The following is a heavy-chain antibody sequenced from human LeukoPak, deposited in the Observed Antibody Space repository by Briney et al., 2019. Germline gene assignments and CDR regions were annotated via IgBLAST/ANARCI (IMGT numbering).Heavy chain of an antibody. V-gene: IGHV3-7*03. CDR2: IKQDGSAK. CDR1: GFTFSSYW. D-gene: IGHD3-22*01. J-gene: IGHJ3*02. Sequence: GGSLRLSCAASGFTFSSYWMSWVRLAPGKGLEWVANIKQDGSAKFYVESVKGRFTISRDNAKNTLYLQMNSLRAEDTAVYYCAKDARGVTTMIVVVTTGFDAFDIWGQGTMVTVSS. CDR3: AKDARGVTTMIVVVTTGFDAFDI.